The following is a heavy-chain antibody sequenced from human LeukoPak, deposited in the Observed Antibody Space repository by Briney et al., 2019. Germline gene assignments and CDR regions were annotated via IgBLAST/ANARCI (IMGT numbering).Heavy chain of an antibody. CDR2: IYPGDSDT. J-gene: IGHJ3*02. Sequence: GESLKISCKGSGYSFTSYWIGWVRQMPGKGLEWMGIIYPGDSDTRYSPSFQGQVTISADKSISTAYLQWSSLKASDTAMYYCAGRGIQLWLQAAFDIWGQGTMVTVSS. V-gene: IGHV5-51*01. D-gene: IGHD5-18*01. CDR3: AGRGIQLWLQAAFDI. CDR1: GYSFTSYW.